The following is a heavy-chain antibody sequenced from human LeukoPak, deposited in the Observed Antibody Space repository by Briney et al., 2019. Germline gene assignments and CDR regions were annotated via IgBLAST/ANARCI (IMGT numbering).Heavy chain of an antibody. V-gene: IGHV3-21*01. Sequence: GGSLRLSCAASGFTLSCYSMNWIRQAPGKGLEWVSSIDSSSSFIYYADSVKGRFTISRDNAKNCLYLQMNSLRAEDTAVYYCGKKGSRIAAAGPYFDSWGQGALVTVSS. CDR3: GKKGSRIAAAGPYFDS. CDR1: GFTLSCYS. J-gene: IGHJ4*02. CDR2: IDSSSSFI. D-gene: IGHD6-13*01.